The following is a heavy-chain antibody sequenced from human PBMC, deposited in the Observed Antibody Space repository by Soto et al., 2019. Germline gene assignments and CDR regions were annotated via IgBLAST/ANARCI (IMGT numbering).Heavy chain of an antibody. J-gene: IGHJ4*02. CDR2: INAGYGNT. CDR3: ARDTGDGTFDF. D-gene: IGHD7-27*01. Sequence: GSLRLSCAASGYTFSSYAMHWVRQAPGQRLEWMGWINAGYGNTKSSQKFQDRVTISRDTSASTAYMELTSLRPEDTAVYYCARDTGDGTFDFWGQGTLVTVSS. CDR1: GYTFSSYA. V-gene: IGHV1-3*01.